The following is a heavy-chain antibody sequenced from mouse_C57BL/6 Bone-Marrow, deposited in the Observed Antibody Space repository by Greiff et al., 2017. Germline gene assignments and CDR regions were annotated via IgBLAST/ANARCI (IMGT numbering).Heavy chain of an antibody. V-gene: IGHV1-66*01. CDR2: IYPGSGNT. CDR1: GYSFTSYY. CDR3: ARGVVAGDY. J-gene: IGHJ2*01. D-gene: IGHD1-1*01. Sequence: VQLQQSGPELVKPGASVKISCKASGYSFTSYYIHWVKQRPGQGLEWIGWIYPGSGNTKYNEKFKGKATLTADTSSSTAYMQLSSLTSEDSAVSYCARGVVAGDYWGQGTTLTVSS.